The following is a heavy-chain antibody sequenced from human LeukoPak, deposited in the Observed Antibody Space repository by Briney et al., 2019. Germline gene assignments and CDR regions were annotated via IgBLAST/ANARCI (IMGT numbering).Heavy chain of an antibody. CDR3: ARDWGSSGWYNWFDP. CDR2: ISHDGGAK. D-gene: IGHD3-16*01. Sequence: GGSLRLSCGVSGFSIGNHGMHWIRQAPDKGLEWVAMISHDGGAKYYGDSVKGRLTISRDNSDNTLYLQMNSLRVEDTAVYYCARDWGSSGWYNWFDPWGQGILVTVPS. J-gene: IGHJ5*02. V-gene: IGHV3-30*03. CDR1: GFSIGNHG.